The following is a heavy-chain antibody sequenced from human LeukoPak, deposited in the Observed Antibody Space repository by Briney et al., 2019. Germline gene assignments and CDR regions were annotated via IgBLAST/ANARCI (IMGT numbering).Heavy chain of an antibody. CDR3: ARRKRSGCSSTSCLLNWFDP. J-gene: IGHJ5*02. V-gene: IGHV4-34*01. CDR1: GWSFRGYY. Sequence: PSETLSLTCAVYGWSFRGYYWSWIRQPPAKGVDWIGEINHSGSTNYNPSLKSRVTISVDTSKNQFSLKLSSVTAADTAVYYCARRKRSGCSSTSCLLNWFDPWGQGTLVTVSS. CDR2: INHSGST. D-gene: IGHD2-2*01.